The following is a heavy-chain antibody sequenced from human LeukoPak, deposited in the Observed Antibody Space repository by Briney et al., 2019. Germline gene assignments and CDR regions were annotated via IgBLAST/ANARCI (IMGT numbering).Heavy chain of an antibody. V-gene: IGHV4-59*01. CDR3: ARAKQQLVYDAFNF. J-gene: IGHJ3*01. Sequence: SETLSLTCTVSGGSISSYYWSWIRQPPGKGLEWIGNVYPSGAANYNPSLKSRVTISVDTSKNQISLKLNSVTAADTAVYYCARAKQQLVYDAFNFWGQGTMVTVSS. CDR2: VYPSGAA. CDR1: GGSISSYY. D-gene: IGHD6-13*01.